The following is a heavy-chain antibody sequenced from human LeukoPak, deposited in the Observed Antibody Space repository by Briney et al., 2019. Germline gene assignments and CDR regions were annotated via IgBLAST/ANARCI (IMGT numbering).Heavy chain of an antibody. D-gene: IGHD3-3*01. CDR2: IYYSGST. CDR3: ARDKYDFWSGTYNWFDP. CDR1: GGSISSSSYY. V-gene: IGHV4-39*07. Sequence: SETLSLTCTVSGGSISSSSYYWGWIRQPPGKGLEWFGSIYYSGSTYYNPSLKSRVTISVDTSKNQFSLKLSSVTAADTAVYYCARDKYDFWSGTYNWFDPWGQGTLVTVSS. J-gene: IGHJ5*02.